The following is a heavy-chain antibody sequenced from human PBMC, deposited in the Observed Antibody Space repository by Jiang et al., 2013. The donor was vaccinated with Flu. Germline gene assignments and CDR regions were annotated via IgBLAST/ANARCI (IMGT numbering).Heavy chain of an antibody. CDR2: IYYNGIT. CDR1: GASVSSGRFY. D-gene: IGHD2-15*01. V-gene: IGHV4-61*03. Sequence: SLNCTVSGASVSSGRFYWTWLRQPPGKGLEWIGYIYYNGITNYNPSLKSRVTISKDTSKNNFSLKLSSVTAADTAFYYCARDSCSGTACSGVDYWGQGTLVTVS. CDR3: ARDSCSGTACSGVDY. J-gene: IGHJ4*02.